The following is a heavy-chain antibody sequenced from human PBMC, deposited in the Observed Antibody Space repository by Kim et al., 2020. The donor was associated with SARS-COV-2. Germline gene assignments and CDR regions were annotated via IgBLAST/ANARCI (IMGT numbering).Heavy chain of an antibody. CDR2: IKQDGSEK. CDR1: GFTFSSYW. D-gene: IGHD6-13*01. V-gene: IGHV3-7*03. Sequence: GGSLRLSCAASGFTFSSYWMSWVRQAPGKGLEWVANIKQDGSEKYYVDSVKGRFTISRDNAKNSLFLQMNSLRPEDTAVYYCGRDPGAATAAPADCWGQGTLVTVSS. CDR3: GRDPGAATAAPADC. J-gene: IGHJ4*02.